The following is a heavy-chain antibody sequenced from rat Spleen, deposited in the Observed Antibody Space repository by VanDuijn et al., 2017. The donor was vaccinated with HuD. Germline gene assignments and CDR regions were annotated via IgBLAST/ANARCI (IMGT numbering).Heavy chain of an antibody. CDR3: AREEDYSRYFDF. J-gene: IGHJ1*01. V-gene: IGHV5-43*01. CDR1: GFTFSSYV. D-gene: IGHD1-8*01. Sequence: EVQLVESGGGLVQPGSSLKVSCVASGFTFSSYVMHWFRQAPENGIEWLAYINTDSSRTHYAETVKGRFTISRDNAKNTVDRQLSSLRSEDTAMYFCAREEDYSRYFDFWGPGTMVTVSS. CDR2: INTDSSRT.